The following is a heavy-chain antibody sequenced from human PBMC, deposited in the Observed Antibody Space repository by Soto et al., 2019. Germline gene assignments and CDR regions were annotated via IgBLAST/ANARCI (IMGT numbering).Heavy chain of an antibody. D-gene: IGHD5-12*01. CDR1: GGTFSSYT. V-gene: IGHV1-69*02. CDR3: ARAYARAHGYSGYDEIYYYYMDV. Sequence: GASVKVSCTDSGGTFSSYTISWVRQAPGQGLEWMGRIIPILGIANYAQKFQGRVTITADKSTSTAYMELSSLRSEDTAVYYCARAYARAHGYSGYDEIYYYYMDVWGKGTTVTVSS. CDR2: IIPILGIA. J-gene: IGHJ6*03.